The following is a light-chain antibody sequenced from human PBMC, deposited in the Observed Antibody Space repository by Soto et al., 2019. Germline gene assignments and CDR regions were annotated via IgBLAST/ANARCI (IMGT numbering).Light chain of an antibody. V-gene: IGLV2-14*01. CDR2: EVS. J-gene: IGLJ2*01. CDR3: SSYTSSSLVL. CDR1: SSDVGGYIY. Sequence: QSVLTQPASVSGSPGQSITISCTGSSSDVGGYIYVSWYQQHAGKAPKLLIYEVSNRPSGVSDRFSGSKSGNTASLTISGLQAEDEADYFCSSYTSSSLVLFGGGTKVTVL.